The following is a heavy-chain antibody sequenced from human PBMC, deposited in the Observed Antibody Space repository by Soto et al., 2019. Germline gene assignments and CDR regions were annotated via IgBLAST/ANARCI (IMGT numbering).Heavy chain of an antibody. J-gene: IGHJ5*02. V-gene: IGHV4-30-4*01. CDR2: IYYSGST. CDR3: ASRVVLGWSDWFDP. CDR1: GGSISSGDYY. Sequence: QVQLQESGPGLVKPSQTLSLTCTVSGGSISSGDYYWSWIRQPPGKGLECIGYIYYSGSTYYSPSLKSRVTISVDTSKNQFSLKLSSVTAADTAVYYCASRVVLGWSDWFDPWGQGTLVTVSS. D-gene: IGHD2-21*01.